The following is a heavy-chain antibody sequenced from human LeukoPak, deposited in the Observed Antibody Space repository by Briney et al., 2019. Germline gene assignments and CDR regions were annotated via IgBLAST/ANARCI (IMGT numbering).Heavy chain of an antibody. CDR1: GFTFSSYS. CDR2: ISSSSSYI. D-gene: IGHD4-17*01. CDR3: ARVAFTVTNSAFDI. Sequence: PGGSLRLSCAASGFTFSSYSFNWVRQAPGKGLEWVSSISSSSSYIFYADSVKGRFTISRDNSKNSLYLQMSSLRAEDTAVYYCARVAFTVTNSAFDIWGQGTMVTVSS. J-gene: IGHJ3*02. V-gene: IGHV3-21*01.